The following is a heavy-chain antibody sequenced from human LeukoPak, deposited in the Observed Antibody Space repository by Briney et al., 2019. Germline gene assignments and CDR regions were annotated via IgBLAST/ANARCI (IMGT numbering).Heavy chain of an antibody. CDR2: INPSGGAT. CDR3: ARGRTLFDY. V-gene: IGHV1-46*01. Sequence: ASVKVSCKASGYTFTTYYMHWVRQAPGQGLEWMGIINPSGGATTYAQQFQDRVTMTRDTSTSTVYMELSSLRSEDTAVYYCARGRTLFDYWGQGTLVTVSS. J-gene: IGHJ4*02. CDR1: GYTFTTYY.